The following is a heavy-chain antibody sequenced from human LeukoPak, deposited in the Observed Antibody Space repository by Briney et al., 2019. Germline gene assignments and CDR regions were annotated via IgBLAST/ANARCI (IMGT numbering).Heavy chain of an antibody. V-gene: IGHV1-69*04. D-gene: IGHD3-10*01. CDR2: IIPILGIA. J-gene: IGHJ6*02. CDR1: GGTFSSYA. CDR3: ASPSGGNYYYYGMDV. Sequence: ASVKVSCKASGGTFSSYAISWVRQAPGQGLEWMGRIIPILGIANYAQKFQGRVTVTADKSTSTAYMELSSLRSEDTAVYYCASPSGGNYYYYGMDVWGQGTTVTVS.